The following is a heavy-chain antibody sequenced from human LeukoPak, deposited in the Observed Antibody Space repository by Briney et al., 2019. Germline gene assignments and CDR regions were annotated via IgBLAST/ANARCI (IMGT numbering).Heavy chain of an antibody. CDR1: GFTFSSYA. CDR3: AKDGGEPAALGSYYYGMDV. Sequence: GGSLRLSCAASGFTFSSYAMSWVRQAPGKGLEWVSAISGSGGSTYYADSVKGRFTISRDNSKNTLYLQMNSLRAEDTAVYYCAKDGGEPAALGSYYYGMDVWGQGTTVTVSS. V-gene: IGHV3-23*01. D-gene: IGHD2-2*01. J-gene: IGHJ6*02. CDR2: ISGSGGST.